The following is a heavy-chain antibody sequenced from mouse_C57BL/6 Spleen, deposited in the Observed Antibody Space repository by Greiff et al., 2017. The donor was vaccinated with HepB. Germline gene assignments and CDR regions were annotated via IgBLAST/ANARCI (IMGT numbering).Heavy chain of an antibody. Sequence: VKLMESGAELAKPGASVKLSCKASGYTFTSYWMHWVKQRPGQGLEWIGYVNPSSGYTKYNQKFKDKATLTADKSSSTAYMQLSSLTYEDSAVYYCARIIDYDEGAMDYWGQGTSVTVSS. D-gene: IGHD2-4*01. J-gene: IGHJ4*01. CDR2: VNPSSGYT. CDR3: ARIIDYDEGAMDY. CDR1: GYTFTSYW. V-gene: IGHV1-7*01.